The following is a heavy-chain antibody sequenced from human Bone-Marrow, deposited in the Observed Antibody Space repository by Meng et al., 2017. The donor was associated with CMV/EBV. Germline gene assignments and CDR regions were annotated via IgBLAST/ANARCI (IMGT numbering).Heavy chain of an antibody. CDR2: ISSSSSYI. V-gene: IGHV3-21*01. Sequence: GESLKISCAASGFTFSSYSMNWVRQAPGKGLEWVSSISSSSSYIYYADSVKGRFTISRDNAKNSLYLQMNSLRAEDTAGYYCAKLRLLRPQYCMDVWGQGTTVTVSS. CDR1: GFTFSSYS. J-gene: IGHJ6*02. D-gene: IGHD3-3*01. CDR3: AKLRLLRPQYCMDV.